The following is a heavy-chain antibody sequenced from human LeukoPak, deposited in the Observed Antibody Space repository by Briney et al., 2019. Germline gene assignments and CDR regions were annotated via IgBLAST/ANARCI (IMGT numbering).Heavy chain of an antibody. Sequence: KTSETLSLTCAVYGGSFSGYYWSWIRQPPGKGLEWIGEILHSGSTNYNPSLKSRVTISVDTSKNQFSLKLSSVTAADTAVYYCARLKRGIATHYGMDVWGQGTTVTVSS. CDR3: ARLKRGIATHYGMDV. CDR1: GGSFSGYY. V-gene: IGHV4-34*12. CDR2: ILHSGST. J-gene: IGHJ6*02. D-gene: IGHD6-13*01.